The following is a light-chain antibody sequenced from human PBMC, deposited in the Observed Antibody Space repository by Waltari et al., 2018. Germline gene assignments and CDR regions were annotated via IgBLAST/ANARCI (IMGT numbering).Light chain of an antibody. J-gene: IGKJ4*01. V-gene: IGKV3-15*01. CDR1: QNIDNN. CDR2: GAS. Sequence: EVVMTQSPAALSVSPGERVTHSCKASQNIDNNLAWYQQKPGQSPRLLIYGASTRATGVPARFSGSGSGTEFTLTISSLQSEDCAVFYCQQYNRWPPLTFGGGTKVEIK. CDR3: QQYNRWPPLT.